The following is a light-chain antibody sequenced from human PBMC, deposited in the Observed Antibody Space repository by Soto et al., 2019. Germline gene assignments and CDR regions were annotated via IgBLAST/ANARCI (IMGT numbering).Light chain of an antibody. J-gene: IGLJ7*01. V-gene: IGLV6-57*04. Sequence: LTQPHSVSESPGKTVTISCTRSSGSIANDYVQWYQQRPGSAPTLVIYENNERASGVPDRFSASIDRSSNTASLTISGLMTDDEADYYCQSYDGTTLVFGGGTQLTVL. CDR3: QSYDGTTLV. CDR1: SGSIANDY. CDR2: ENN.